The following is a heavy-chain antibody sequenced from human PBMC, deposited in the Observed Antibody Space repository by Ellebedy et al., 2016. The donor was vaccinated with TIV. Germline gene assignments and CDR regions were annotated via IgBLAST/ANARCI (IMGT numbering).Heavy chain of an antibody. CDR3: ARDFFTTPGTPRKEAFDL. Sequence: GSLRLSXSVSGGSISSFYWSWIRQPAGKGLEWIGRVYTSGTTNYNPSLKSRVTMSVDTSKNQFSLKLSSVTAADTAVYYCARDFFTTPGTPRKEAFDLWGQGTMVTVSS. D-gene: IGHD1-7*01. CDR1: GGSISSFY. V-gene: IGHV4-4*07. J-gene: IGHJ3*01. CDR2: VYTSGTT.